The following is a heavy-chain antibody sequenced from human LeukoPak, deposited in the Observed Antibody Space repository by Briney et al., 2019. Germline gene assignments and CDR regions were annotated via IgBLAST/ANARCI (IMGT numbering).Heavy chain of an antibody. J-gene: IGHJ4*02. CDR2: IIEGGDVK. Sequence: GESLRLSCAASGFTFSAYWMTWVRQAPGKGLAWVANIIEGGDVKYYVDSVKGRFTISRDNTKNSLYLQMTSLRADDTAVYYCARVSQSSGWSRGGVDYWGQGTLVTVSS. CDR3: ARVSQSSGWSRGGVDY. D-gene: IGHD6-19*01. CDR1: GFTFSAYW. V-gene: IGHV3-7*01.